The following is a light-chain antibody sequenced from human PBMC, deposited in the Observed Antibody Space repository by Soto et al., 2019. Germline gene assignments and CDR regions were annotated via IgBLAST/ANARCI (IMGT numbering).Light chain of an antibody. V-gene: IGKV3-11*01. Sequence: EIVLTQSPSTLSWSAGERATLSCGASQNVSSYLAWYQQKPGKAPRLLVHAASNRPPGIPARFSGSGSGKDFTLNISSLQPEDFAIYYCQQRSNWPPALTFGGGTKVDIK. J-gene: IGKJ4*01. CDR3: QQRSNWPPALT. CDR1: QNVSSY. CDR2: AAS.